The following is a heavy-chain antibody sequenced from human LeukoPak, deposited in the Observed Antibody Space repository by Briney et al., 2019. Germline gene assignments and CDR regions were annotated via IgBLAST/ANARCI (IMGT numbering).Heavy chain of an antibody. D-gene: IGHD3-10*01. Sequence: PSQTLSLTCTVSGASISSGSYYWSWIRQPAGKGLEWIARIYTSGSTNYSPSLKTRVTISVDRSKNQFSLKLSSVTAANTAVYYCARAKFGYYYDSGSYYYHYMDVWGKGTTVTISS. CDR1: GASISSGSYY. CDR2: IYTSGST. V-gene: IGHV4-61*02. J-gene: IGHJ6*03. CDR3: ARAKFGYYYDSGSYYYHYMDV.